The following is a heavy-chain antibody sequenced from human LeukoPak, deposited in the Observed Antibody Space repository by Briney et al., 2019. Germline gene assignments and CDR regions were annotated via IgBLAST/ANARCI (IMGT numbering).Heavy chain of an antibody. CDR2: ISYDGTNE. Sequence: GGSLRLSCAASGFTFSSYAMHWVRQAPGKGLQWVAVISYDGTNEYYADSVKGRLTISRDNSKNTLYLQMNSLRAEDTALYYCARCRSTSCYTQGPLDIWGQGTMVTVSS. D-gene: IGHD2-2*01. V-gene: IGHV3-30-3*01. CDR3: ARCRSTSCYTQGPLDI. J-gene: IGHJ3*02. CDR1: GFTFSSYA.